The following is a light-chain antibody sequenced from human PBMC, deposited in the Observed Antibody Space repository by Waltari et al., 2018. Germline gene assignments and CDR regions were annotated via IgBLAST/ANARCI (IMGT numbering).Light chain of an antibody. V-gene: IGLV2-14*03. J-gene: IGLJ2*01. CDR3: TSSTTTSTLVL. CDR2: DVT. Sequence: QSALTQPPSVSGSPGTSITIPCTGTTSHIGGYNYVSWYQQHPGRAPNIMIYDVTDRPSGISIRFSGSKSGNTASLTISGLRTEDEAYYYCTSSTTTSTLVLFGGGTKLTVL. CDR1: TSHIGGYNY.